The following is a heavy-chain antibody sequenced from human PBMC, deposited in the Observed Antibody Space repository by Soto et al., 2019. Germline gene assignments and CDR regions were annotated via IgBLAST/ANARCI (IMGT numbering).Heavy chain of an antibody. CDR1: GGFVRSGTYY. V-gene: IGHV4-34*01. CDR2: ISHSGGT. J-gene: IGHJ6*03. Sequence: PSETLSLTCAVYGGFVRSGTYYWSWIRQPPGKGLEWIGEISHSGGTNFNPSLKSRVTISVDTSKNQFSLKLSSVTAADTAVYYCARTGYCSSTSCYLDYYMDVWGKGTTVTVSS. CDR3: ARTGYCSSTSCYLDYYMDV. D-gene: IGHD2-2*01.